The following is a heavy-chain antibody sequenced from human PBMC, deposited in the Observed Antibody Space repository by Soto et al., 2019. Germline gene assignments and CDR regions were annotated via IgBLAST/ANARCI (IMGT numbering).Heavy chain of an antibody. J-gene: IGHJ6*02. CDR3: ARVEKYNYDFWSGFYYGMEV. Sequence: XGCLRLSGAASGFSFSSSSMHWVRQDPGKGMARVAVIWYDGSNKYYADSVKGRFNISRDNSKNTLYLQMNSLRAEDTAVYYCARVEKYNYDFWSGFYYGMEVWGQGTTVTGSS. CDR2: IWYDGSNK. V-gene: IGHV3-33*01. CDR1: GFSFSSSS. D-gene: IGHD3-3*01.